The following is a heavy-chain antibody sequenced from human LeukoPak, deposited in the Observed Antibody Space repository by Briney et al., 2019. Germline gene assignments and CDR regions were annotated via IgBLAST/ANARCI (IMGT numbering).Heavy chain of an antibody. CDR3: ARAPGVVVAATRCLGFDP. CDR1: GGSISSYY. V-gene: IGHV4-59*01. D-gene: IGHD2-15*01. J-gene: IGHJ5*02. CDR2: IYYSGST. Sequence: SETLSLTCTVSGGSISSYYWSWIRQPPGKGLEWIGYIYYSGSTNYNPSLKSRVTISVDTSKNQFSLKLSSVTAADTAVYYCARAPGVVVAATRCLGFDPWGQGTLVTVSS.